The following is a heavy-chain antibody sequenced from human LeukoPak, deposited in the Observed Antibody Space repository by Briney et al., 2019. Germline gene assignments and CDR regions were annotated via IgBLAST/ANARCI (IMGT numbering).Heavy chain of an antibody. CDR1: GFTFSSYS. Sequence: GGSLRLSCAASGFTFSSYSMNWVRQAPGKGLEWVSSISSSSSYIYYADSVKGRFTISRDNAKNSLYLQMNSLRAEDTAVYYCARDSTTGTTRWDWFDPWGQGTLVTVSS. CDR3: ARDSTTGTTRWDWFDP. V-gene: IGHV3-21*01. D-gene: IGHD1-1*01. CDR2: ISSSSSYI. J-gene: IGHJ5*02.